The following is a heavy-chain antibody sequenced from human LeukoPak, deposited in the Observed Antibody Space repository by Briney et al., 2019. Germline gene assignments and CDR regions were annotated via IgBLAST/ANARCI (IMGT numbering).Heavy chain of an antibody. J-gene: IGHJ4*02. CDR1: GGSISSNSYY. D-gene: IGHD3-22*01. V-gene: IGHV4-39*07. CDR3: ARGIPGYFGTSGYYYEY. Sequence: SETLSLTCAVSGGSISSNSYYWGWIRQPPGKGLEWIGEIHHSESTNFNPSLKSRVTISVDKSKNHFSLSLTSVSAADTAVYYCARGIPGYFGTSGYYYEYWGQGIPVTVSS. CDR2: IHHSEST.